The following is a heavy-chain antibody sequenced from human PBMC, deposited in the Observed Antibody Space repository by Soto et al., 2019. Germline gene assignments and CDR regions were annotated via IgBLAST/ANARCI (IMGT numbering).Heavy chain of an antibody. J-gene: IGHJ4*02. CDR2: IFYSGST. CDR1: GGSISGHY. CDR3: ARVGSSGWSPDY. D-gene: IGHD6-19*01. V-gene: IGHV4-59*11. Sequence: PSETLSLTCTVSGGSISGHYWIWIRQSPGKGLEWIGHIFYSGSTNYNPSLKGRVTLSVDTSKNQFSLRLSSVTAADTAVYYCARVGSSGWSPDYWGQGILVTVSS.